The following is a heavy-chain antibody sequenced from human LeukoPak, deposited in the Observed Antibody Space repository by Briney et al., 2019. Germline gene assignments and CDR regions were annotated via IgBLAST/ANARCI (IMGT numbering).Heavy chain of an antibody. Sequence: GGSLRLSCATSGFTFSDYYMSWIRQAPGKGLEWVSYISTSGRTRDYADSVKGRFTISRDNAKNSLYLQMNSLRAEDTALYYCAKDSPQLAYDYWGQGTLVTVSS. J-gene: IGHJ4*02. CDR3: AKDSPQLAYDY. V-gene: IGHV3-11*01. CDR2: ISTSGRTR. CDR1: GFTFSDYY. D-gene: IGHD6-13*01.